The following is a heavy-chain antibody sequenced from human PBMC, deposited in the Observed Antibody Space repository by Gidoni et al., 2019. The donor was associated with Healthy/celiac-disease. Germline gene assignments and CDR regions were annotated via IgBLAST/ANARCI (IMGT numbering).Heavy chain of an antibody. Sequence: GQGLEWMGWMNPNSGNTGYAQKFQGRVTMTRNTSISTAYMELSSLRSEDTAVYYCARGEAYDFWSGYYADYWGQGTLVTVSS. D-gene: IGHD3-3*01. V-gene: IGHV1-8*01. CDR2: MNPNSGNT. J-gene: IGHJ4*02. CDR3: ARGEAYDFWSGYYADY.